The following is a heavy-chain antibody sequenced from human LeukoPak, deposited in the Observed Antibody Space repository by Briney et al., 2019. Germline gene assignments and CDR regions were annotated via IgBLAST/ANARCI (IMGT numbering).Heavy chain of an antibody. CDR3: ARGYKGYYYYYMDV. Sequence: SETLSLTCTVSGGSISSGSYYWSWIRQPAGKGLEWIGRIYTSGSTNYNPSLKSRVTISVDTSKNQFYLKLSSVTAADTAVYYCARGYKGYYYYYMDVWGKGTTVTVSS. CDR2: IYTSGST. CDR1: GGSISSGSYY. V-gene: IGHV4-61*02. J-gene: IGHJ6*03. D-gene: IGHD1-1*01.